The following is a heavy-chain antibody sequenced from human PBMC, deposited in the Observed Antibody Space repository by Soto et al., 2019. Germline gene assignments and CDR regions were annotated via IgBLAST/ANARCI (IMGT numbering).Heavy chain of an antibody. D-gene: IGHD3-10*01. J-gene: IGHJ4*02. CDR1: GFTFGDYA. CDR2: IRSKAYGGTT. Sequence: GGSLRLSCTASGFTFGDYAVSWFRQAPGKGLEWVGFIRSKAYGGTTEYAASVKGRFIISRDDSKSIAYLQMNSLKTEDTAVYSCTRSSSDDYYGSGSYKEDYWGQGTLVTVSS. V-gene: IGHV3-49*03. CDR3: TRSSSDDYYGSGSYKEDY.